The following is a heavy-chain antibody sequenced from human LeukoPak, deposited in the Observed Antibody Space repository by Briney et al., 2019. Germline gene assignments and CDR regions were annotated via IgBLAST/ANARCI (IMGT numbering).Heavy chain of an antibody. CDR3: ARAGLFDSSAYPYDAFDM. CDR1: GASISSYY. Sequence: SETLSLTCTVSGASISSYYWSWIRQPPGKGLEWIGYIYYSGSINYNPSLKSRVTTSVDTSKNQFSLKLSSVTAADTAVYFCARAGLFDSSAYPYDAFDMWGQGTMVTVSS. CDR2: IYYSGSI. J-gene: IGHJ3*02. D-gene: IGHD3-22*01. V-gene: IGHV4-59*01.